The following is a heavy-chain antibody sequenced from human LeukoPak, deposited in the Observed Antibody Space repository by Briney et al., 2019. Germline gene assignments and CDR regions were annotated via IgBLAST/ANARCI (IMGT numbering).Heavy chain of an antibody. CDR1: GFTFSSYG. D-gene: IGHD3-22*01. CDR2: IRGSGDIT. Sequence: GGSLRLSCAASGFTFSSYGMSWVRQAPGKGLEWVSGIRGSGDITFYADSVKGRFTISRDNSKNTLYLQMNSLRAEDTAVYYCAKDHPSGTYDSSGYYYAMYDSWGQGTLVTVSS. CDR3: AKDHPSGTYDSSGYYYAMYDS. J-gene: IGHJ4*02. V-gene: IGHV3-23*01.